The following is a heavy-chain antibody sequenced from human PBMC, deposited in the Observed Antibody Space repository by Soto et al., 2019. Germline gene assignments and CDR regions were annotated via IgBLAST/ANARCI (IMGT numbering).Heavy chain of an antibody. CDR2: ISGSGGST. CDR1: GFTFSSYA. CDR3: AKVVSAQWLGRVEFDY. Sequence: GGSLRLSCAASGFTFSSYAMSWVRQAPGKGLEWVSAISGSGGSTYYADSVKGRFTISRDNSKNTLYLQMNSLRAEDTAVYYFAKVVSAQWLGRVEFDYWGQGTLVTVSS. V-gene: IGHV3-23*01. J-gene: IGHJ4*02. D-gene: IGHD6-19*01.